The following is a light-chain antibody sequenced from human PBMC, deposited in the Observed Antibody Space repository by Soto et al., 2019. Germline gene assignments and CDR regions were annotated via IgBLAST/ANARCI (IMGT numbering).Light chain of an antibody. CDR2: DVS. Sequence: QSALTQPRSMSGSPGQSVTISCIGTSSDVGGSNYVSWYQHHPGKAPKLIIYDVSQRPSGVPDRFSGSKSGNTASLTISGLQAEDEADYYCCSYAGSYVFGTGTKLTVL. CDR3: CSYAGSYV. J-gene: IGLJ1*01. V-gene: IGLV2-11*01. CDR1: SSDVGGSNY.